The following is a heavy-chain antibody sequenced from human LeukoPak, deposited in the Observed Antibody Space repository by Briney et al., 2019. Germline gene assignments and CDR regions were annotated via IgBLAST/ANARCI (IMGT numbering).Heavy chain of an antibody. J-gene: IGHJ5*02. CDR3: ARGPPQLVQGIGWFDP. CDR1: GYTFTSYG. V-gene: IGHV1-8*02. CDR2: MNPNSGNT. D-gene: IGHD6-13*01. Sequence: ASVKVSCKASGYTFTSYGISWVRQATGQGLEWMGWMNPNSGNTGYAQKFQGRVTMTRNTSISTAYMELSSLRSEDTAVYYCARGPPQLVQGIGWFDPWGQGTLVTVSS.